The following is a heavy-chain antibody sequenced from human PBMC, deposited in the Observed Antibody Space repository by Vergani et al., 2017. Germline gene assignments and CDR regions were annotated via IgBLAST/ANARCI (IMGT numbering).Heavy chain of an antibody. CDR3: AKEFCGTGNCYGWNYLEV. D-gene: IGHD1-7*01. Sequence: VQLVESGGGVVQPGGSLRLSCTVSGFTFSSNDFHWVRQTAGKGLEWVSSIGVDVDRYYSDSVKGRFTISRDNGQSYLYLDMDNLRVEDTAVYFCAKEFCGTGNCYGWNYLEVWGGGTSVTVSS. CDR1: GFTFSSND. CDR2: IGVDVDR. V-gene: IGHV3-13*01. J-gene: IGHJ6*04.